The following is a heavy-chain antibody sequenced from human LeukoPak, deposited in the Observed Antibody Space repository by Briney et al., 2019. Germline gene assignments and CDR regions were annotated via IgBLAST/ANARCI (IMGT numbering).Heavy chain of an antibody. Sequence: PSETLSLTCAVYGGSFSDDSWTWIRQPPGKGLEWIGEINHSGSTSYNPSLKSRVTISVDTSKNQFSLNLSSVTAADTAVYYCARSYYDSSGSSLRTFDIWGQGTMVTVSS. CDR3: ARSYYDSSGSSLRTFDI. D-gene: IGHD3-22*01. CDR1: GGSFSDDS. CDR2: INHSGST. J-gene: IGHJ3*02. V-gene: IGHV4-34*01.